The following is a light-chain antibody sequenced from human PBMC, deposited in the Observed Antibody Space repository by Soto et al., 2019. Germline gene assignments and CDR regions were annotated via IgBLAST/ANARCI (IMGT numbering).Light chain of an antibody. CDR3: CSYAGSHTWV. CDR1: SSDVGGYNF. Sequence: QCVLTQPRSVSGSPGQSVTISCTGTSSDVGGYNFVSWYQQHPGTAPKLMIYAVSQRPSGVPDRFSGSKSGNTASLTISGLQAEDEADYYCCSYAGSHTWVFGGGTKLTVL. CDR2: AVS. V-gene: IGLV2-11*01. J-gene: IGLJ3*02.